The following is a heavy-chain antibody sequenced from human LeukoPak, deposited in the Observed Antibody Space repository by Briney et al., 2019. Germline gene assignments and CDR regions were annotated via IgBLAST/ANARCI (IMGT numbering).Heavy chain of an antibody. J-gene: IGHJ4*02. CDR1: GFTFSSYA. Sequence: PGGSLRLSCAASGFTFSSYAMTWVRQAPGKGLEWVSGISGSGGSTYYADSVKGRFTISRDNSKNTLYLQMNSLRAEDTAVYYCAGSYCSSTSCFLRGLYYFDYWGQGTLVTVSS. CDR2: ISGSGGST. D-gene: IGHD2-2*01. CDR3: AGSYCSSTSCFLRGLYYFDY. V-gene: IGHV3-23*01.